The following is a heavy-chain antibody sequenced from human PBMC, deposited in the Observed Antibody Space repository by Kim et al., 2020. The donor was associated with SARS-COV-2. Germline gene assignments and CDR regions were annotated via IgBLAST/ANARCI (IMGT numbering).Heavy chain of an antibody. V-gene: IGHV3-23*01. D-gene: IGHD3-16*01. CDR1: GFTFSSYA. J-gene: IGHJ6*02. CDR2: ISGSGGST. CDR3: AKDLAFLYYYYGMDV. Sequence: GGSLRLSCAASGFTFSSYAMSWVRQAPGKGLEWVSAISGSGGSTYYADSVKGRFTISRDNSKNTLYLQMNSLRAEDTAVYYCAKDLAFLYYYYGMDVWGQGTTVTVSS.